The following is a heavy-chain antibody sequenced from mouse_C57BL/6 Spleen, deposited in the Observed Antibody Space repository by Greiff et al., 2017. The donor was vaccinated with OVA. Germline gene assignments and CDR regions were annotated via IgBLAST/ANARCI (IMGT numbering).Heavy chain of an antibody. CDR3: ARDYNNFYWYFDV. D-gene: IGHD2-5*01. J-gene: IGHJ1*03. CDR1: GYTFTSYW. CDR2: IHPNSGST. Sequence: QVQLQQPGAELVKPGASVKLSCKASGYTFTSYWMHWVKQRPGPGLEWIGMIHPNSGSTKYNEKFKSKATLTVDKSSSTAYMQLSSLTSEDSAVYYCARDYNNFYWYFDVWGTGTTVTVSS. V-gene: IGHV1-64*01.